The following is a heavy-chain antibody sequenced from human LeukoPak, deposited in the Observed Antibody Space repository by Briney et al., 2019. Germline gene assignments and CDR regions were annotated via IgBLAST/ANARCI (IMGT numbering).Heavy chain of an antibody. D-gene: IGHD3-10*01. CDR2: IYYSGST. V-gene: IGHV4-31*03. CDR1: GGSISSGGYY. CDR3: ASTGLIDSSGSYYKIPLWVVY. Sequence: SQTLSLTCTVSGGSISSGGYYWSWIRQHPGKGLEWIGYIYYSGSTYYNPSLKSRVTISVDTSKNQFSLKLSSVTAADTAVYYCASTGLIDSSGSYYKIPLWVVYWGQGALVTVSS. J-gene: IGHJ4*02.